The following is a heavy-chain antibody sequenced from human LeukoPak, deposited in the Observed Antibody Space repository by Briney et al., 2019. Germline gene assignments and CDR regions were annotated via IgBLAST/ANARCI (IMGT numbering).Heavy chain of an antibody. Sequence: PGGSLRLSCAASGFTFSSYSVNWVRQAPGKGLEWVSSISSSSSYIYYADSVKGRFTISRDNAKNSLYLQMNSLRAEDTAVYYCARAVGRYSSSWYDYWGQGTLVTVSS. V-gene: IGHV3-21*01. J-gene: IGHJ4*02. CDR2: ISSSSSYI. CDR1: GFTFSSYS. D-gene: IGHD6-13*01. CDR3: ARAVGRYSSSWYDY.